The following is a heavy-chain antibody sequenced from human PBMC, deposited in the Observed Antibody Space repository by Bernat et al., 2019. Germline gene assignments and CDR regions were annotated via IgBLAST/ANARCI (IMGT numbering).Heavy chain of an antibody. D-gene: IGHD5-12*01. CDR1: GFSLSTSGMR. CDR3: ARTYSAYDFDY. Sequence: QVTLKESGPALVKPTQTLTLTYTFSGFSLSTSGMRVSWIRQPPGKALEWLARIDWDDEKFYSTSLRTRLTISKDTSKNQVVLTMTNMDPVDTATYYCARTYSAYDFDYWGQGTLVTVSS. CDR2: IDWDDEK. V-gene: IGHV2-70*04. J-gene: IGHJ4*02.